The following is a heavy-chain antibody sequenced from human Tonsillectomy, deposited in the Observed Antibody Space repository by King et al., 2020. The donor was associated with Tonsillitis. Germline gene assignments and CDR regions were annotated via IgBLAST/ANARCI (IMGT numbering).Heavy chain of an antibody. CDR3: ARDLYSTSWVAFDI. J-gene: IGHJ3*02. V-gene: IGHV3-21*01. D-gene: IGHD6-13*01. CDR1: GFTFRSYT. CDR2: ISSSSSYI. Sequence: VQLVESGGGLVKPGGSLTLSCAASGFTFRSYTINWVRQAPGKGLEWISSISSSSSYIYYADSVKGRFTISRDNAKNSLYLQMTSLRAEDTAVYYCARDLYSTSWVAFDIWGQGTMVTVSS.